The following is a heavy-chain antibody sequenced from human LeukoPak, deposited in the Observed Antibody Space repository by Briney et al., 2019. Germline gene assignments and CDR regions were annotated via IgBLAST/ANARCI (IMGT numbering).Heavy chain of an antibody. CDR1: GYTFTGYY. V-gene: IGHV1-2*02. D-gene: IGHD6-19*01. Sequence: ASVKVSCKASGYTFTGYYMHWVRQAPGQGLEWMGWINPNSGGTNYAQKFQGRVTMTRDTSISTAYMELSRLRSDDTAVYYCARDNAGWIAVAGPFWGQGTLVTVSS. CDR3: ARDNAGWIAVAGPF. J-gene: IGHJ4*02. CDR2: INPNSGGT.